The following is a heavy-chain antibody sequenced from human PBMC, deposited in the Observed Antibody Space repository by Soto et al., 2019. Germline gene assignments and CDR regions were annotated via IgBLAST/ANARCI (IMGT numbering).Heavy chain of an antibody. J-gene: IGHJ6*02. CDR2: ISSSSSTI. V-gene: IGHV3-48*02. Sequence: GGSLRLSCAASGFTFSSYSMNWVRQAPGKGLEWVSYISSSSSTIYYADSVKGRFTISRDNAKNSLYLQMNSLRDEDTAVYYCVRAQSAATDYYYGMDVWGQGTTVTVSS. D-gene: IGHD2-15*01. CDR1: GFTFSSYS. CDR3: VRAQSAATDYYYGMDV.